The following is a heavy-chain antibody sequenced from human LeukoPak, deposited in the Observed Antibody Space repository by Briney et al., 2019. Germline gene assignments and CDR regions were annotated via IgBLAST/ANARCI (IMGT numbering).Heavy chain of an antibody. CDR1: GFTFSSYG. CDR3: AKSVVATRYLVDY. D-gene: IGHD5-12*01. V-gene: IGHV3-30*18. J-gene: IGHJ4*02. Sequence: GGSLRLSCAASGFTFSSYGMHWVRQAPGKGLEWVAVISYDGSNKYYADSEKGRFTISRDNSKNTLYLQMNSLRAEDTAVYYCAKSVVATRYLVDYWGQGTLVTVSS. CDR2: ISYDGSNK.